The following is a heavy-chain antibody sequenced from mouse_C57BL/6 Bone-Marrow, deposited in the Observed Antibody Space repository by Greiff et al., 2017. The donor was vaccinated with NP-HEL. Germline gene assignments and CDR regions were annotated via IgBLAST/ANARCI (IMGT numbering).Heavy chain of an antibody. V-gene: IGHV1-74*01. CDR3: AIAGYGSPYAMDY. CDR1: GYTFTSYW. Sequence: VQLQQPGAELVKPGASVKVSCKASGYTFTSYWMHWVKQRPGQGLEWIGRIHPSDSDTNYNQKFKGKATLNVDKSSSTAYMQLSSLTSEDSAVYYCAIAGYGSPYAMDYWGQGTSVTVSS. D-gene: IGHD1-1*01. CDR2: IHPSDSDT. J-gene: IGHJ4*01.